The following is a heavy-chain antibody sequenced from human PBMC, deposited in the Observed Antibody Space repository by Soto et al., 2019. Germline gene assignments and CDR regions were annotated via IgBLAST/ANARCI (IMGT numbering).Heavy chain of an antibody. V-gene: IGHV4-59*01. D-gene: IGHD5-18*01. CDR3: GRGGGDTVMAGYY. J-gene: IGHJ4*02. Sequence: SETLSLTCTVSGGSISSYYWSWIRQSPGKGLEWIGYIYYSGSTKYNPSLKSRVTISVDTSKNQFSLKLSSVTAADTAVYYCGRGGGDTVMAGYYGGQETLVTVSS. CDR2: IYYSGST. CDR1: GGSISSYY.